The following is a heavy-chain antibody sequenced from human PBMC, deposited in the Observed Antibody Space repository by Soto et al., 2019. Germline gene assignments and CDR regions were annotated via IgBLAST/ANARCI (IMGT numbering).Heavy chain of an antibody. J-gene: IGHJ4*02. CDR3: TRFIPGTGTDY. CDR1: GGSISSGGYY. Sequence: QVQLQESGPGLVKPSQTLSLTCTVSGGSISSGGYYWSWIRQHPGKGLEWIGYNYYSGSTYNNPSLETRVTLSVDPSKNQSSLTLSPVTAAGTAVYYCTRFIPGTGTDYWGQGTLVTVSS. CDR2: NYYSGST. V-gene: IGHV4-31*03. D-gene: IGHD1-20*01.